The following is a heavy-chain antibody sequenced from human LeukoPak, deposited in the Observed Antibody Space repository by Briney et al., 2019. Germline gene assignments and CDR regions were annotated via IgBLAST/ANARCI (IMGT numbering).Heavy chain of an antibody. Sequence: ASVKVSCKASGYTFTGYDINWVRQAPGQGLEWMGWMNPNSGNTGYAQKFQGRVTMTRNTSISTAYMELSSLRSEDTAVYYCARGWGVYCSSTSCYNYFDYWGQGTLVTVSS. CDR3: ARGWGVYCSSTSCYNYFDY. V-gene: IGHV1-8*01. D-gene: IGHD2-2*02. CDR2: MNPNSGNT. CDR1: GYTFTGYD. J-gene: IGHJ4*02.